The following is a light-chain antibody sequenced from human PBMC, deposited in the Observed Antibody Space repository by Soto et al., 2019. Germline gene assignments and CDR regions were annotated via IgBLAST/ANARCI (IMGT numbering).Light chain of an antibody. CDR3: QQYGSSLWT. CDR2: GAS. V-gene: IGKV3-20*01. Sequence: EIVLTQSPGTLSLSPGERATLYCRASQSVISSYLAWYQQKSGQAPRLVIYGASNRATGIPDRFSGRLSGTDFTLTISRLETEDFVVYYCQQYGSSLWTFGQGTKVEF. CDR1: QSVISSY. J-gene: IGKJ1*01.